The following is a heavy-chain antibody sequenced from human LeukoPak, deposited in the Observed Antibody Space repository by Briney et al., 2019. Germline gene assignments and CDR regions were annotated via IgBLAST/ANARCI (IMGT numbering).Heavy chain of an antibody. V-gene: IGHV4-59*12. D-gene: IGHD5-18*01. CDR3: ARVLERGYSYGRGFDY. Sequence: SETLSLTCTVSGGSINSYYWSWIRQPPGKGLEWIGYIYYSGNTHYNPSLKSRVTISVDKSKNQFSLKLSSVTAADTAVYYCARVLERGYSYGRGFDYWGQGTLVTVSS. CDR1: GGSINSYY. J-gene: IGHJ4*02. CDR2: IYYSGNT.